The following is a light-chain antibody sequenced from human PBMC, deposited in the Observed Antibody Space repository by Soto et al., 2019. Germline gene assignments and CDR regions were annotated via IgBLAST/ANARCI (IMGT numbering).Light chain of an antibody. Sequence: DIQLTQSPSFLSVSVGDRVTITCRASQDISNYLAWYQQKPGKAPKLLIYAASTLQGGVPSRFSGSGSGTDFTLTINSLQPEDLATYYCQQLNSYPTTFGQGTRLEIK. CDR2: AAS. CDR3: QQLNSYPTT. J-gene: IGKJ5*01. CDR1: QDISNY. V-gene: IGKV1-9*01.